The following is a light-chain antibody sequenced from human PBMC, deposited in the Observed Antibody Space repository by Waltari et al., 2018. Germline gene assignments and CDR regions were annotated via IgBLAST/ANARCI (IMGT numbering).Light chain of an antibody. Sequence: DIQMTQSPSSLSASVGDRVTITCQASHDIINYLNWYQQKPGKAPKRLIYDSSNLETGVPSRFSGSGSGTDFTFTISSLQPEDSATYYCQQYNNIPQTFGPGTRVEIK. V-gene: IGKV1-33*01. CDR1: HDIINY. J-gene: IGKJ3*01. CDR2: DSS. CDR3: QQYNNIPQT.